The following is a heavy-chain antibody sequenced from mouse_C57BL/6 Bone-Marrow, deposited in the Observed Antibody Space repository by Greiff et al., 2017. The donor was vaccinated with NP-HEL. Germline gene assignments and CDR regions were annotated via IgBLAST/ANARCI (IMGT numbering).Heavy chain of an antibody. D-gene: IGHD1-1*01. Sequence: EVQGVESGGGLVQPGGSLKLSCAASGFTFSDYGMAWVRQAPRKGPEWVAFISNLAYSIYYADTVTGRFTISRENAKNTLYLEMSSLRSEDTAMYYCARQYGSSLDYWGQGTTLTVSS. CDR2: ISNLAYSI. CDR1: GFTFSDYG. CDR3: ARQYGSSLDY. V-gene: IGHV5-15*01. J-gene: IGHJ2*01.